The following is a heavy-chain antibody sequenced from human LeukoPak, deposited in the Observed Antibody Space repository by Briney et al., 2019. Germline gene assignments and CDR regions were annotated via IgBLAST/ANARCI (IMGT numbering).Heavy chain of an antibody. CDR1: GFTISSYW. V-gene: IGHV3-23*01. D-gene: IGHD6-25*01. CDR3: AKRAAPLYGMDV. Sequence: GGSLRLSCVASGFTISSYWMSWVRQAPGKGLEWVSAISGSGGSTYYADSVKGRFTISRDNSKNTLYLQMNSLRAEDTAVYYCAKRAAPLYGMDVWGQGTTVTVSS. J-gene: IGHJ6*02. CDR2: ISGSGGST.